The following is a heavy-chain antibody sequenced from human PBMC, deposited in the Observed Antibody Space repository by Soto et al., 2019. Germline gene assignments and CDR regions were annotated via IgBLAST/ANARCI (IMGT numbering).Heavy chain of an antibody. J-gene: IGHJ4*01. V-gene: IGHV1-46*01. CDR2: INPSSGAT. CDR3: AKYCGGDCRHFDA. CDR1: GYNFIAYY. D-gene: IGHD2-21*02. Sequence: QVQLVQSGAEVKKPGSSVKLSCKASGYNFIAYYMYWVRQAPGQGPEWMGMINPSSGATNYAQKFQGRITVTRDTSTSTVYMELSSLRSEDAAVYYCAKYCGGDCRHFDAWGHGTLVTVSS.